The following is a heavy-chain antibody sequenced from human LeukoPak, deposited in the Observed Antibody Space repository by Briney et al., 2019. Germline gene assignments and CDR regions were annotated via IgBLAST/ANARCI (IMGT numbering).Heavy chain of an antibody. CDR3: ARAPSRSSSLVGFDY. CDR1: GFTFSSYS. Sequence: PGGSLRLSCAASGFTFSSYSMNWVRQAPGKGLEWVSSISSSSSYIYYADSVKGRFTISRDNAKNSLYLQMSSLRSEDTAVYYCARAPSRSSSLVGFDYWGQGTLVTVSS. D-gene: IGHD6-6*01. J-gene: IGHJ4*02. V-gene: IGHV3-21*04. CDR2: ISSSSSYI.